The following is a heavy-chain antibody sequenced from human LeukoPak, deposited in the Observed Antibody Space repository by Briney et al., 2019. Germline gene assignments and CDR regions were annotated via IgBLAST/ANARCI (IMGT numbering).Heavy chain of an antibody. CDR3: ARGDSSGYYY. CDR1: GGTLSCYA. CDR2: IIPILGIA. V-gene: IGHV1-69*04. D-gene: IGHD3-22*01. Sequence: ASVKVSCKASGGTLSCYAISWVRQAPGQGLEWMGRIIPILGIANYAQKFQGRVTITADKSTSTAYMELSSLRSEDTAVYYCARGDSSGYYYWGQGTLVTVSS. J-gene: IGHJ4*02.